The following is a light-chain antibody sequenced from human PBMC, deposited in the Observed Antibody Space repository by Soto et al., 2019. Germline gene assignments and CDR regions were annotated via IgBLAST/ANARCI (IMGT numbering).Light chain of an antibody. CDR3: QQRSNWPQWT. V-gene: IGKV3-11*01. Sequence: EIVLTQSPANLSLSPGERATLSCRASQSVSSYLAWYQQKPGQAPRLLIYDASNSATGIPARFSGSGSGTDFTLTISSLEPEDFAVYYCQQRSNWPQWTFGQGTKVEIK. CDR1: QSVSSY. J-gene: IGKJ1*01. CDR2: DAS.